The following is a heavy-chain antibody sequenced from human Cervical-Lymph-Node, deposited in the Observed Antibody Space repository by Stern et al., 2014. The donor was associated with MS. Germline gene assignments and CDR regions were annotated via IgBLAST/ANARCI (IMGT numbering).Heavy chain of an antibody. V-gene: IGHV3-11*01. CDR3: ARVGIKMVYAMDS. D-gene: IGHD2-8*01. Sequence: VQLLESGGGLVKPGGSLRLSCAASGFIFSDHYMSWIRPAPGKGLEWVSYISRSGTTINYADSVKGRFTISRDDAKNSLHLQMNSLRVEDTAVYYCARVGIKMVYAMDSWGQGVLVTVSS. J-gene: IGHJ4*02. CDR1: GFIFSDHY. CDR2: ISRSGTTI.